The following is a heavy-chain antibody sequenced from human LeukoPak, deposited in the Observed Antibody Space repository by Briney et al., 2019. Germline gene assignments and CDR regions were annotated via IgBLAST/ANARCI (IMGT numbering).Heavy chain of an antibody. CDR2: ISSSSSYI. CDR3: ARDMGLRFLEWLLFVGMDV. D-gene: IGHD3-3*01. CDR1: GFTFSSYS. J-gene: IGHJ6*02. Sequence: PGGSLRLSCAASGFTFSSYSMNWVRQAPGKGLEWVSSISSSSSYIYYADLVKGRFTISRDNAKNSLYLQLNSLRAEDTAVYYCARDMGLRFLEWLLFVGMDVWGQGTTVTVSS. V-gene: IGHV3-21*01.